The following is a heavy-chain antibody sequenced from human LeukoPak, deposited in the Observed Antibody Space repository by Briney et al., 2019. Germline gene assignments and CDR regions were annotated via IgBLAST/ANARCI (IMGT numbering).Heavy chain of an antibody. Sequence: SETLSLTCTVSGGSIRSSYYYWGWIRQPPGKGLEWIGSIYDSGSTYYSPSLKSRVTISVDTSKNQFSLKLSSVTAADTAVYYCARDLLNYGGNSLHYFDYWGQGNLVTVSS. CDR3: ARDLLNYGGNSLHYFDY. D-gene: IGHD4-23*01. J-gene: IGHJ4*02. CDR1: GGSIRSSYYY. CDR2: IYDSGST. V-gene: IGHV4-39*07.